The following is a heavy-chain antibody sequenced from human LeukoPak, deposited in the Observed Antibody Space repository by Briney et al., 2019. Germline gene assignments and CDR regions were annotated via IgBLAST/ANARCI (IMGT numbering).Heavy chain of an antibody. V-gene: IGHV3-23*01. D-gene: IGHD4-23*01. CDR2: LTTDGGST. J-gene: IGHJ4*02. CDR3: AKSLVRWAFDY. Sequence: LPGGSLRLSCAASGFTFSSYDMSWVRQAPGKGLEWVSSLTTDGGSTEYADSVKGRFTISRDNSKNTLYLQMNSLRAEDTALYYCAKSLVRWAFDYWGQGTLVTVSS. CDR1: GFTFSSYD.